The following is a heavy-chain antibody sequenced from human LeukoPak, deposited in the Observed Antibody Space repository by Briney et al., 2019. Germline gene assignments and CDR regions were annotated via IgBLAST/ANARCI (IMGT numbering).Heavy chain of an antibody. J-gene: IGHJ4*02. D-gene: IGHD3-9*01. V-gene: IGHV3-48*02. CDR2: INVRYGVI. CDR3: ARDFDWAFDH. Sequence: GSLRLSCAASGFALDTYSMNWVRPAPGKGLEWLSYINVRYGVIHYADSVRGRFTISSDKAKASVYMQMNRLRDEDTAVYYCARDFDWAFDHWGQGTLVTVSS. CDR1: GFALDTYS.